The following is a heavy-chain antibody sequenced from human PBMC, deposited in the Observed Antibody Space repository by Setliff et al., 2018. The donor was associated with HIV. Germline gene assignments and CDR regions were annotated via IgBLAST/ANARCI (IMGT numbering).Heavy chain of an antibody. CDR3: ARESYYDRSGYYVPLDY. V-gene: IGHV3-48*01. CDR1: GFTFSSHS. Sequence: GESLKISCAASGFTFSSHSMNWVRQAPGKGLEWITYISGSGSTIYYADSVKGRFTISRDNAKNSLYLQMNSLRAEDTAVYYCARESYYDRSGYYVPLDYWGRGTLVTVSS. D-gene: IGHD3-22*01. J-gene: IGHJ4*02. CDR2: ISGSGSTI.